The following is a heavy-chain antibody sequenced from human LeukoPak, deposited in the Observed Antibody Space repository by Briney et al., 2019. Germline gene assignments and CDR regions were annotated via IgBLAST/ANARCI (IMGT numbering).Heavy chain of an antibody. D-gene: IGHD3-22*01. CDR1: GGSLSSYY. V-gene: IGHV4-4*09. Sequence: PSETLSLTCTVSGGSLSSYYWTWIRQPPGKGLEYIGFISTSGSTNYDPSLKSRVTLSIDTSKNQFSLRLSSVTAADTAVYYCARRRQHYDSSGHYCYFDYWGQGTLVTVSS. CDR3: ARRRQHYDSSGHYCYFDY. CDR2: ISTSGST. J-gene: IGHJ4*02.